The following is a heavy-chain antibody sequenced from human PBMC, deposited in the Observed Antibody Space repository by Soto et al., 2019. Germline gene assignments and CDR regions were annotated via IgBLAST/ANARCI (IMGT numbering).Heavy chain of an antibody. J-gene: IGHJ4*02. CDR3: ARRLFGSGWTLDS. V-gene: IGHV4-59*13. Sequence: SETLSLTCDVSGASITTYYCSWIRQAPGKGLEWIGNVYHTGSTDYNSSLRSRVTISVDTSKNQFSLNMNSVTAADTAVYYCARRLFGSGWTLDSWGQGALVTVSS. CDR2: VYHTGST. D-gene: IGHD6-19*01. CDR1: GASITTYY.